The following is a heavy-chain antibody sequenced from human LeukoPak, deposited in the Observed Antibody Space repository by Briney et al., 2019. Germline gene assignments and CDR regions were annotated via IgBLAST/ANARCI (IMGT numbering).Heavy chain of an antibody. Sequence: GGSLRLSCAASGFSFSNYAMSWVRQAPGKGLEWVSAISNSGGSTYYADSVKGRFTISRDNAKNSLYLQMNSLRAEDTAVYYCARDYDGGYMDVWGKGTTVTVSS. J-gene: IGHJ6*03. V-gene: IGHV3-23*01. CDR1: GFSFSNYA. D-gene: IGHD3-3*01. CDR3: ARDYDGGYMDV. CDR2: ISNSGGST.